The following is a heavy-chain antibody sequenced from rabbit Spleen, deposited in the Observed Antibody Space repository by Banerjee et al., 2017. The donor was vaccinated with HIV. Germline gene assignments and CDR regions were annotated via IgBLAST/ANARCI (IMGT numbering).Heavy chain of an antibody. J-gene: IGHJ6*01. CDR1: GFSFSSGYD. V-gene: IGHV1S40*01. Sequence: QQLVESGGGLVKPGASLTLTCTASGFSFSSGYDMCWVRQAPGKGLEWIGCIYTGNYKTYYAGWAKGRFTISKASSTTVTLQMTSLTAADTATYFCARDTSSSFSSYGMDLWGPGTLVTVS. CDR2: IYTGNYKT. D-gene: IGHD1-1*01. CDR3: ARDTSSSFSSYGMDL.